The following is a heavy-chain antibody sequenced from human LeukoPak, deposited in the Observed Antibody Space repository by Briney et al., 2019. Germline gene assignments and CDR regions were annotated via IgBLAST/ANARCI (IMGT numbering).Heavy chain of an antibody. V-gene: IGHV4-59*08. D-gene: IGHD4-23*01. CDR3: ANSYDGKIVPFDN. Sequence: SETLSLTCTVSGGSISSYYWSWIRQPPGKRLEWIGYIYYSGSTNYNPSLKSRVTISVDTSKNQLSLKLSSVTAADTAVYYCANSYDGKIVPFDNWGQGALVAVSS. J-gene: IGHJ4*02. CDR1: GGSISSYY. CDR2: IYYSGST.